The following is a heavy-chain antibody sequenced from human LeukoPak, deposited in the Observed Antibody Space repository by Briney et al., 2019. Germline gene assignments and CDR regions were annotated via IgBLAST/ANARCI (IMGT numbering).Heavy chain of an antibody. V-gene: IGHV4-38-2*01. D-gene: IGHD2-2*02. Sequence: PSETLSLTCAVSGYSISSGYYWGWIRQPPGEGLEWIGSIYHSGSTYYNPSLKSRVTISVDTSKNQFSLQLSSVTAADTAVYYCARQGYCSSTSCYIGWFDPWGQGTLVTVSS. CDR3: ARQGYCSSTSCYIGWFDP. CDR2: IYHSGST. J-gene: IGHJ5*02. CDR1: GYSISSGYY.